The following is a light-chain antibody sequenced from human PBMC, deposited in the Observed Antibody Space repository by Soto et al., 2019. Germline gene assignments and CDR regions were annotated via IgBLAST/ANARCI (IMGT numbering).Light chain of an antibody. J-gene: IGLJ2*01. Sequence: SYELTQPPSVSVAPGKTARVTCGGSNIGSKAVHWYQQKPGQAPVLVIYYDSDRPSGIPERFSGSNSGNTATLTISRVEAGDEADYYCQVWDSNSDHQVFGGGTKPTVL. CDR3: QVWDSNSDHQV. CDR1: NIGSKA. CDR2: YDS. V-gene: IGLV3-21*04.